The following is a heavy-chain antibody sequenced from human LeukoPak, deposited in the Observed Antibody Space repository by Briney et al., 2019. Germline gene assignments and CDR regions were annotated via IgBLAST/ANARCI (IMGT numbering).Heavy chain of an antibody. J-gene: IGHJ5*02. CDR1: GGSFSGYY. V-gene: IGHV4-34*01. CDR2: ISHSGST. D-gene: IGHD3-10*01. Sequence: KPSETLSLTCAVYGGSFSGYYWSWIRQPPGKGLKWIGEISHSGSTNYNPSLKSRVTISVDTSKNQFSLKLSSVTAADTAVYYCARGTPSSGSYYLGKNWFDPWGQGTLVTVSS. CDR3: ARGTPSSGSYYLGKNWFDP.